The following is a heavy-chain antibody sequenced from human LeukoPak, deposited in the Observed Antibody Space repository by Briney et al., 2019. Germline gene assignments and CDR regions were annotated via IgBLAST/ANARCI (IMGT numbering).Heavy chain of an antibody. Sequence: SETLSLTCTVDGGSISSYYRSWNRQPAGNGLEWIGRIHTSGSTNYNPSLKSRVTMSVDTSKNQFSLKLSSVTAADTAVYYCASLAAAGPYYYYDMDVWGKGTTVTVSS. CDR1: GGSISSYY. CDR2: IHTSGST. CDR3: ASLAAAGPYYYYDMDV. V-gene: IGHV4-4*07. J-gene: IGHJ6*03. D-gene: IGHD6-13*01.